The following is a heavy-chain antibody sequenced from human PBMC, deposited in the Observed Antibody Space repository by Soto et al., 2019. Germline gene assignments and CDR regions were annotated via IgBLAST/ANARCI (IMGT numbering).Heavy chain of an antibody. V-gene: IGHV3-11*06. Sequence: QVLLVESGGGLVKAGGSVRLSCAASGFIFSDYYMSWVRQTPGKGLEWVSYISTRSTYTNYADSVKGRFTISRDNTKNSLYLQMDSLRVEDTAVYYCARDLAWKRGKVGRYYYGMDVWGQGTTVTVSS. CDR2: ISTRSTYT. CDR3: ARDLAWKRGKVGRYYYGMDV. CDR1: GFIFSDYY. D-gene: IGHD1-1*01. J-gene: IGHJ6*02.